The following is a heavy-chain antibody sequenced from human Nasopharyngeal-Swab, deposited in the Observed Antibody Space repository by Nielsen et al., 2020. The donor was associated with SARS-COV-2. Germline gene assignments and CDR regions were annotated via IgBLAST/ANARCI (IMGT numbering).Heavy chain of an antibody. V-gene: IGHV1-46*01. CDR1: GYTFTSYY. CDR2: INPSGGST. CDR3: ARVPTVGGDYTDGDHWFDP. D-gene: IGHD4-17*01. J-gene: IGHJ5*02. Sequence: ASVKVSCKASGYTFTSYYMHWVRQAPGQGLEWMGIINPSGGSTSYAQKFQGRVTMTRDTSTSTVYMELSSLRSEDTAVYYCARVPTVGGDYTDGDHWFDPWGRGTLVTVSS.